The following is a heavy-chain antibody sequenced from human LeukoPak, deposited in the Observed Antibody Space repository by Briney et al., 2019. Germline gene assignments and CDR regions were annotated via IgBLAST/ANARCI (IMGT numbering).Heavy chain of an antibody. J-gene: IGHJ4*02. CDR3: ARVREATIAPFFDY. V-gene: IGHV4-31*03. CDR2: IYYSGST. CDR1: GGSISSGDYY. Sequence: SETLSLTCTVSGGSISSGDYYWTWIRQHPGKGLEWIGCIYYSGSTYYNLSLKSRVIISADTPKNHFSLKLSSVTAADTAVYYCARVREATIAPFFDYWGQGILVTVSS. D-gene: IGHD6-13*01.